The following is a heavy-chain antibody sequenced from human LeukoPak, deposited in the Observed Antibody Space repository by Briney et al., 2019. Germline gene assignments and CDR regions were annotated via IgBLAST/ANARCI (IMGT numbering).Heavy chain of an antibody. CDR1: GFTFSSYA. CDR2: ISYDGSNK. D-gene: IGHD3-3*01. CDR3: ASDPSDFWSGYPYYLDY. Sequence: SGGSLRLSCAASGFTFSSYAMHWVRQAPGKGLEWVAVISYDGSNKYYADSVKGRFTISRDNSKNTLYLQMNSLRAEDTAVYYCASDPSDFWSGYPYYLDYWGQGTLVTVSS. J-gene: IGHJ4*02. V-gene: IGHV3-30-3*01.